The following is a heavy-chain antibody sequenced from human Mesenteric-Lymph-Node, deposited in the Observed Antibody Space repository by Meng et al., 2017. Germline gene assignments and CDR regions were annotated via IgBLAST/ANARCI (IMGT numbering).Heavy chain of an antibody. CDR3: ARDNMGSIDY. J-gene: IGHJ4*02. CDR1: GASVSINPSS. D-gene: IGHD1-26*01. Sequence: QSLLKARGPGMGAPSETLSLTCGGSGASVSINPSSWTWVRQPPGKGLEWIGYNFNDGRTNYNPSLKTRVTMSIDTSKNQFSLTLSSVTAADTAIYYCARDNMGSIDYWGQGILVTVSS. CDR2: NFNDGRT. V-gene: IGHV4-61*01.